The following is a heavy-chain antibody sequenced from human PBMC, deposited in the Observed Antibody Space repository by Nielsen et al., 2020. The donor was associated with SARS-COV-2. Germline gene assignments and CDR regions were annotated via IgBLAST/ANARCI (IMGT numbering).Heavy chain of an antibody. J-gene: IGHJ4*02. D-gene: IGHD1-20*01. Sequence: GGSLRLSCAASGFTFSDYYISWIRQAPGKGLEWVSYISSSISYTNYADSVKGRFTISRDNAKNSLYLQMNSLRAEDTAVYYCARALLVKGVTGLDYWGQGTLVTVSS. V-gene: IGHV3-11*05. CDR1: GFTFSDYY. CDR3: ARALLVKGVTGLDY. CDR2: ISSSISYT.